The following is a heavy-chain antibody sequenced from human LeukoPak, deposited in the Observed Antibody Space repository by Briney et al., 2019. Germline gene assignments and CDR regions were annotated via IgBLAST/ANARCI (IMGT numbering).Heavy chain of an antibody. CDR2: IDSSDSYT. J-gene: IGHJ6*04. D-gene: IGHD2-21*01. V-gene: IGHV5-10-1*01. CDR1: GYTFTCYW. CDR3: ARIAYGWDSVALYSYAMDV. Sequence: GESLRISCKGSGYTFTCYWIIWVRQMPGKGLEWMGRIDSSDSYTNCSPSFEGHVTISADKSISTAYLQWSSLEASDTAMYYCARIAYGWDSVALYSYAMDVWGKGTTVTVSS.